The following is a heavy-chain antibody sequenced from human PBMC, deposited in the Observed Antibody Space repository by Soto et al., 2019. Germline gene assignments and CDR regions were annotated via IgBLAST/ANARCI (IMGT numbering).Heavy chain of an antibody. V-gene: IGHV3-33*01. CDR2: IWYDGSNK. CDR1: GFTFSSYG. CDR3: ASSGADYYYYGMDV. J-gene: IGHJ6*02. D-gene: IGHD4-17*01. Sequence: GGSLRLSCAASGFTFSSYGMHWVRQAPGKGLEWVAVIWYDGSNKYYADSVKGRFTISRDNSKNTLYLQMNSLRAEDTAVYYCASSGADYYYYGMDVWDQGTTVTVSS.